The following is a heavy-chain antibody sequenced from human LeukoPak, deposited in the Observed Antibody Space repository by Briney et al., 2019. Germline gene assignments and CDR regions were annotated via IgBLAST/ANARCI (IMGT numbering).Heavy chain of an antibody. Sequence: PGRSLRLSCAASGFDFEDFAMHWVRQVPGKGLEWVSGISWSSGSLAYADSVKGRFTISRDNAKNSLYLQMNSLRVEDTAVYYCAKEGRSLQTYWGQGTLVTVSS. CDR1: GFDFEDFA. CDR2: ISWSSGSL. D-gene: IGHD5-24*01. CDR3: AKEGRSLQTY. V-gene: IGHV3-9*01. J-gene: IGHJ4*02.